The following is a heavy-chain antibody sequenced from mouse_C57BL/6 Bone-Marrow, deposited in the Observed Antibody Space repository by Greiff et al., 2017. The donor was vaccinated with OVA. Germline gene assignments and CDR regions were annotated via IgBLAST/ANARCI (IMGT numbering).Heavy chain of an antibody. D-gene: IGHD2-5*01. CDR2: IDPETGGT. CDR1: GYTFTDYE. J-gene: IGHJ4*01. Sequence: VQLQQSGAELVRPGASVTLSCKASGYTFTDYEMHWVKQTPVHGLEWIGAIDPETGGTAYNQKFKGKAILTADKFSSTAYMELRSLTSEDSAVYYGTSRAYYSNPYSYWGQGTSVTVSS. CDR3: TSRAYYSNPYSY. V-gene: IGHV1-15*01.